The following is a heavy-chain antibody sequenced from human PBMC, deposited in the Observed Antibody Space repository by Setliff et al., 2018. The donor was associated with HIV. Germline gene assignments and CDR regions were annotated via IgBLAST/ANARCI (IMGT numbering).Heavy chain of an antibody. CDR3: ARDHKYYYDSSGLDY. D-gene: IGHD3-22*01. Sequence: PSETLSLTCTVSGGSITSSTYYWDWIRQPPGKGLEWIGSIFYSGSTYYNPSVKSRVTISIGTSKNQFSLRLSSVTAADTAVYYCARDHKYYYDSSGLDYWGQGTLVTVSS. J-gene: IGHJ4*02. CDR1: GGSITSSTYY. CDR2: IFYSGST. V-gene: IGHV4-39*07.